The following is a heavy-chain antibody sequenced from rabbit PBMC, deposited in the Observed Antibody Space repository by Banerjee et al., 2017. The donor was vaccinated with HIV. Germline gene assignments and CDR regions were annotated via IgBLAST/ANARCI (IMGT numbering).Heavy chain of an antibody. CDR1: EFTISGNHY. J-gene: IGHJ6*01. CDR2: IAAGSSGST. V-gene: IGHV1S40*01. Sequence: EESGGDLVKPGASLTLTCTASEFTISGNHYMCWVRQAPGKGLEWIACIAAGSSGSTYYASWAKGRFTISRTSSTTVTLQMTSLTAADTATYFCVRWGWLWGPGTLVTVS. D-gene: IGHD4-2*01. CDR3: VRWGWL.